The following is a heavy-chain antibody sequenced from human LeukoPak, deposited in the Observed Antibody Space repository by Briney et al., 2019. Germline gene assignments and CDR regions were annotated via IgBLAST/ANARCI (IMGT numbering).Heavy chain of an antibody. Sequence: PSETLSLTCAVYGGSFSGYYWSWIRQPPGKGLEWIGEINHSGSTNYNPSLKSRVTISVDTSKNQFSLKLSSVTAADTAVYYCARSRKGYSYGSQSRGYFDYWGQGTLVTVSS. V-gene: IGHV4-34*01. CDR2: INHSGST. CDR3: ARSRKGYSYGSQSRGYFDY. J-gene: IGHJ4*02. CDR1: GGSFSGYY. D-gene: IGHD5-18*01.